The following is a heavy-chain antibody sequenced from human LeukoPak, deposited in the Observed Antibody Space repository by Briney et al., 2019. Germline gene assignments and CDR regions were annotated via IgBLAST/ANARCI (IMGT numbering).Heavy chain of an antibody. J-gene: IGHJ4*02. V-gene: IGHV3-23*01. Sequence: GGSLRLSCTVSGLTFSAYSLIWVRQAPQKGLEWVSVISAREGATYYADSVRGWFTISRDNSRNTVYLQMNSLRAEDTAVYYCANYDYVWGSHRHFEYWGQGTLVTVSS. D-gene: IGHD3-16*02. CDR2: ISAREGAT. CDR3: ANYDYVWGSHRHFEY. CDR1: GLTFSAYS.